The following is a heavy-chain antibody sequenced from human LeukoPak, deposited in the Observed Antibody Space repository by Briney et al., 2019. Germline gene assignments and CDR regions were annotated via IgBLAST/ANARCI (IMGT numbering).Heavy chain of an antibody. CDR1: GFTFSSYS. V-gene: IGHV3-48*01. CDR2: ITSSSSTM. D-gene: IGHD2-15*01. CDR3: ARGIDA. J-gene: IGHJ5*02. Sequence: QAGGSLRLSCAASGFTFSSYSMNWVRQAPGKGLEWVSHITSSSSTMYYADSVKGRFTISRDNAKNSLYLQMNSLRAEDTAVYYCARGIDAWGQGTLVTVSS.